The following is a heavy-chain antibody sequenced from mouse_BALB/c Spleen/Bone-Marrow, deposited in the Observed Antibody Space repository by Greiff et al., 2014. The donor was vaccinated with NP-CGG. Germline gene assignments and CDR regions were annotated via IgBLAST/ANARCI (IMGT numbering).Heavy chain of an antibody. CDR3: ARDIYGRDY. D-gene: IGHD1-1*01. CDR1: GFTFTDYY. CDR2: ISNKANGYTT. Sequence: DVMLVESGGGLVQPGGSLRLSCATSGFTFTDYYMSWVRQPPGKALEWLGFISNKANGYTTEYSASVKGRFTISRDNSQSILYLQMYTLRAEDSATYYCARDIYGRDYWGQGTTPTVSS. V-gene: IGHV7-3*02. J-gene: IGHJ2*01.